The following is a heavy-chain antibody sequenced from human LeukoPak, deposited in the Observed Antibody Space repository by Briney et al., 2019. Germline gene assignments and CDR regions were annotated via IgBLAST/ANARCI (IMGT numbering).Heavy chain of an antibody. V-gene: IGHV4-34*01. CDR3: ARVIRGYEDY. D-gene: IGHD2-15*01. CDR2: INHSGST. Sequence: SETLSLTCAVYGGSFSGYYWSWIRQPPGKGLEWIGEINHSGSTNYNPSLKSRVTVSVDTSKNQFSLKLSSVTAADTAVYYCARVIRGYEDYWGQGTLVTVSS. CDR1: GGSFSGYY. J-gene: IGHJ4*02.